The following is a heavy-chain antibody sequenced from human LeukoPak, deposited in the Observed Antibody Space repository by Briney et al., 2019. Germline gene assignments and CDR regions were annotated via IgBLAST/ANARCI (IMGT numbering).Heavy chain of an antibody. D-gene: IGHD6-13*01. J-gene: IGHJ6*03. CDR2: INSDGSST. CDR1: GFTFSSYW. V-gene: IGHV3-74*01. Sequence: HPGGSLRLSCAASGFTFSSYWMHWVRHAPGKGLVWVSRINSDGSSTSYADSVRGRFTISRDNAKNTLYLQMNSLGAEDTAVYYCARALYIAAARNYYYYMDVWGKGTTVTVSS. CDR3: ARALYIAAARNYYYYMDV.